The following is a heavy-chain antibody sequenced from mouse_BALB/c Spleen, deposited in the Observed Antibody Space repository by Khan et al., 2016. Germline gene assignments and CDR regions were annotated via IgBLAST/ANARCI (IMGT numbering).Heavy chain of an antibody. Sequence: QVQLKESGPELVKPGASVMMSCKASGYTFTDYVISWVKQRTGQGLEWIGEIYPGSAGTYYNEKFKGKATLTADKSSNTAYMQLSSLTSEDSAVYFCASWSLRSFDVWGAGTTVTVSS. CDR1: GYTFTDYV. J-gene: IGHJ1*01. CDR3: ASWSLRSFDV. V-gene: IGHV1-77*01. D-gene: IGHD2-1*01. CDR2: IYPGSAGT.